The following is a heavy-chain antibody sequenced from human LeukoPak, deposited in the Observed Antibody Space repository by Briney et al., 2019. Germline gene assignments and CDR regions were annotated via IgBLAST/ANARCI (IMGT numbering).Heavy chain of an antibody. CDR3: VRDGRSGWHFDY. Sequence: GGSLRLSCAASGFTFSSYWMSWVRQAPGKGLEWVANIKQDGSAKYYVDSVKGRFTNSRDNVEISMFLQMNSLRAEDTAVYYCVRDGRSGWHFDYWGQGALVTVSS. CDR2: IKQDGSAK. CDR1: GFTFSSYW. J-gene: IGHJ4*02. V-gene: IGHV3-7*01. D-gene: IGHD6-19*01.